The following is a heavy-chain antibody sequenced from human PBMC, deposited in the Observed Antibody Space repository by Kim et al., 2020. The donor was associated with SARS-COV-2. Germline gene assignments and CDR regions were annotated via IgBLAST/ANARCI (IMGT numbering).Heavy chain of an antibody. CDR2: ISYDGSNK. CDR3: AKVRRVTPEPSNYYYYYG. J-gene: IGHJ6*01. CDR1: GFTFSSYG. V-gene: IGHV3-30*18. D-gene: IGHD4-4*01. Sequence: GGSLRLSCAASGFTFSSYGMHWVRQAPGKGLEWVAVISYDGSNKYYADSVKGLFTISRDNSKNTLYLQMNSLRAEDTAVYYCAKVRRVTPEPSNYYYYYG.